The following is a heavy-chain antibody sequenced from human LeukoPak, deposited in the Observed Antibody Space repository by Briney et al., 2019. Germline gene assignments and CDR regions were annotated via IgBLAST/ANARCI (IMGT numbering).Heavy chain of an antibody. CDR2: INPNSGGT. D-gene: IGHD3-22*01. Sequence: ASVKVSCKASGGTFSSYAISWVRQAPGQGLEWMGRINPNSGGTNYAQKFQGWVTMTRDTSISTAYMELSRLRSDDTAVYYCARGPPMIVVVIPYGMDVWGQGTTVTVSS. J-gene: IGHJ6*02. CDR3: ARGPPMIVVVIPYGMDV. V-gene: IGHV1-2*04. CDR1: GGTFSSYA.